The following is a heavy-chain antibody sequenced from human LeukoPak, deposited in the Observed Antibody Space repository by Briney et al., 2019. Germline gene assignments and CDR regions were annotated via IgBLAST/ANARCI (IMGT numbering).Heavy chain of an antibody. CDR2: INHSGST. Sequence: KPSETLSLTCAVYGGSFSGYYWSWIRQPPGKGLEWIGEINHSGSTIYNPSLKSRVTISVDTYKNQFSLKLSSVTAADTAVYYCVREGHYDSGGYYYGGYFDYWGQATLVTVSS. CDR1: GGSFSGYY. V-gene: IGHV4-34*01. J-gene: IGHJ4*02. CDR3: VREGHYDSGGYYYGGYFDY. D-gene: IGHD3-22*01.